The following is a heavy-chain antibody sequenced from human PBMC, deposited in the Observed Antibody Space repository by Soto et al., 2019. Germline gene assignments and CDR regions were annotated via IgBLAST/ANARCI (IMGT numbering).Heavy chain of an antibody. CDR3: ARHIKVVYAIKAGLWFDP. CDR1: GGSISSGCYY. CDR2: IYYSGST. D-gene: IGHD2-8*02. J-gene: IGHJ5*02. Sequence: SETLSLTCTVSGGSISSGCYYWSWIRPHPGKDLEWIGYIYYSGSTNYNPSLKSRVTISVDTSKNQFSLKLSPVTAADTAVYYCARHIKVVYAIKAGLWFDPWGQGTLVTVSS. V-gene: IGHV4-31*03.